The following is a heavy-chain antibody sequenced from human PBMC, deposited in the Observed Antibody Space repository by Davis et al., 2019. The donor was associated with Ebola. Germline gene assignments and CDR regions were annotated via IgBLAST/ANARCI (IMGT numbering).Heavy chain of an antibody. Sequence: GESLKISCAASGFTFSSYAMNWVRQAPGKGLEWVSGISGSGSSTYYADSVKGRFTISRDNSKNTLYLQMNSLRAEDTAVYYCANAITAAGKGYYYYGMDVWGQGTTVTVSS. CDR2: ISGSGSST. CDR1: GFTFSSYA. J-gene: IGHJ6*02. V-gene: IGHV3-23*01. CDR3: ANAITAAGKGYYYYGMDV. D-gene: IGHD6-13*01.